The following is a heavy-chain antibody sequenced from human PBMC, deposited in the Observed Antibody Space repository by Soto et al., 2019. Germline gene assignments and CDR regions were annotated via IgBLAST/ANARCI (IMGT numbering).Heavy chain of an antibody. J-gene: IGHJ3*02. CDR2: IFHSGTT. V-gene: IGHV4-28*01. CDR1: GSSLPIFTW. Sequence: QGRLQEPGPGRLKLSAPLSPTSPVSGSSLPIFTWGAWFRQPPEKGLEWIGYIFHSGTTHYNPSLKSRVTMSVDTSKNQFSLKVDSLTAEDTAVYYCARSPYADALDIWGQGTMVTVSS. D-gene: IGHD2-2*01. CDR3: ARSPYADALDI.